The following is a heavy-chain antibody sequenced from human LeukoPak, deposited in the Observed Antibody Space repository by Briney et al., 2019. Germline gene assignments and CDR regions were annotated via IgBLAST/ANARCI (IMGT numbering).Heavy chain of an antibody. CDR1: GFTFSSYG. V-gene: IGHV3-33*01. J-gene: IGHJ4*02. D-gene: IGHD2-8*01. Sequence: GRALRLSCAASGFTFSSYGMHWVRQAPGKGLEWVAVIWYDGSNKYYADSVKGRFTISRDNSKNTPYLQMNSLRAEDTAVYYCARDCTNGVCYGTDFDYWGQGTLVTVSS. CDR2: IWYDGSNK. CDR3: ARDCTNGVCYGTDFDY.